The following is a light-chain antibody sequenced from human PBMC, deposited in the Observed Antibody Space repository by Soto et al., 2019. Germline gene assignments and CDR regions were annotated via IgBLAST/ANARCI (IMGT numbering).Light chain of an antibody. CDR2: EVS. V-gene: IGLV2-23*02. CDR3: CSYAGSSTL. CDR1: SSDVGSYNL. Sequence: QSALTQPASVSGSPGQSITISCTGTSSDVGSYNLVSWYQQHPGKAPKLMIYEVSKRPSGVSNRFSGSKSGNTASLTISGLQAEDEADYYCCSYAGSSTLFGGGTSSPS. J-gene: IGLJ2*01.